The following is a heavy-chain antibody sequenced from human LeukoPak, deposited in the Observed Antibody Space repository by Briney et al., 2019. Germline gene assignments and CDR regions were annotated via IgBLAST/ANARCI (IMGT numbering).Heavy chain of an antibody. CDR1: GGSISSYY. D-gene: IGHD1-26*01. CDR2: IYYSGNT. J-gene: IGHJ5*02. Sequence: SETLSLTCTVSGGSISSYYWSWIRQPPGKGLEWIGYIYYSGNTNYNPSLKRRVTISVDTSNNQFSLKLSSVPPADTAVYYCPRSHSGTYYGNIDAWGQGSLAT. V-gene: IGHV4-59*01. CDR3: PRSHSGTYYGNIDA.